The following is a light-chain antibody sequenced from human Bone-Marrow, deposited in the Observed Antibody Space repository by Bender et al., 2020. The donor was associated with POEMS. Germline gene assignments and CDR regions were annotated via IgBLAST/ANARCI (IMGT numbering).Light chain of an antibody. CDR1: AMPNRY. J-gene: IGLJ3*02. Sequence: SYELTQPPSVSVSPGQTARITCSGGAMPNRYAYWYQQKPGQAPVLVVFDDSDRASGIPERFSGSNSWNTATLTISRVEAGDEADYYCQVWDSSSDHQVFGGGTKLTVL. CDR2: DDS. V-gene: IGLV3-21*02. CDR3: QVWDSSSDHQV.